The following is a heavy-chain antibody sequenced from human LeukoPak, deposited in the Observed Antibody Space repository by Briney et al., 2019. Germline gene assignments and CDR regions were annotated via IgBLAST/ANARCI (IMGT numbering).Heavy chain of an antibody. Sequence: PGGSLRLSSAASGFLFGSYSVIWVRQAPGKGLEWVSSISSTSSYIFYADSLKGRFTISRDNAKNSLYLQMNSLRAEDTAVYYCARFGGGSCSGSSCYDYYVDVWGKGTTVTVSS. D-gene: IGHD2-2*01. V-gene: IGHV3-21*01. J-gene: IGHJ6*03. CDR1: GFLFGSYS. CDR2: ISSTSSYI. CDR3: ARFGGGSCSGSSCYDYYVDV.